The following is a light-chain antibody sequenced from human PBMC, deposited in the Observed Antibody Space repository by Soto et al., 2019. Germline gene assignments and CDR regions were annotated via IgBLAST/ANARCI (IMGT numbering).Light chain of an antibody. Sequence: DIQLTQSPSTLSASVGERVTITCRASQGVSSWLAWCQQKPGKAPKLLIYESSSLKSGVPSRFRGSASGTEFTLTISSLQPDDFATYYCQQYNVYPWTFGQGTKV. CDR3: QQYNVYPWT. J-gene: IGKJ1*01. CDR1: QGVSSW. CDR2: ESS. V-gene: IGKV1-5*03.